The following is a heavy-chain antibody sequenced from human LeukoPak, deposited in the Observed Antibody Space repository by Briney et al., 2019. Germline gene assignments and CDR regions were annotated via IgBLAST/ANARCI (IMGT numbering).Heavy chain of an antibody. CDR1: GGSFSGYY. CDR2: INHSGST. D-gene: IGHD6-19*01. CDR3: ARGRGVAVAGRTENFDY. Sequence: SETLSLTCAVYGGSFSGYYWSWIRQPPGKGLEWIGEINHSGSTNYNPSLKSRVTISVDTSKNQFSLKLSSVTAADTAVYYCARGRGVAVAGRTENFDYWGQGTLVTVSS. J-gene: IGHJ4*02. V-gene: IGHV4-34*01.